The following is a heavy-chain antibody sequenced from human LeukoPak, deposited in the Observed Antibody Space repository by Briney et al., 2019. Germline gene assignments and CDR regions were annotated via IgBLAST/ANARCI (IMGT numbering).Heavy chain of an antibody. V-gene: IGHV3-7*04. CDR2: INEDESEK. D-gene: IGHD6-13*01. J-gene: IGHJ5*02. CDR3: ARGTSGSPNWFDP. CDR1: GFTFSSSW. Sequence: PGGSLRLSCAASGFTFSSSWMSWVRQAPGKGLEWVANINEDESEKFYVDSVRGRFTISRDNAKNSLYLQMNSLRAEDTAVYFCARGTSGSPNWFDPWGQGALVTV.